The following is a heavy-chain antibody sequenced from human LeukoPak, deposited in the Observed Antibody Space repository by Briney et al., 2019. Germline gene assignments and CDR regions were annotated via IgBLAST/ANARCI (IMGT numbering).Heavy chain of an antibody. CDR3: TRHSPSYYYDSSGYYRIAEYFQH. CDR2: IRSKDNSYVT. J-gene: IGHJ1*01. D-gene: IGHD3-22*01. Sequence: PGGSLRLSCEASGFTFSGSAMHWVRQASGKGLEWVGRIRSKDNSYVTAYASSVKGMFTNSRDDSKNTAYLQMNSLKTEDTAVYYCTRHSPSYYYDSSGYYRIAEYFQHWGQGTLVTVSS. CDR1: GFTFSGSA. V-gene: IGHV3-73*01.